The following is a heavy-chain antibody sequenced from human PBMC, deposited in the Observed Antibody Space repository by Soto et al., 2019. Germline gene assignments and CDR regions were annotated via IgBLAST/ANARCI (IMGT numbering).Heavy chain of an antibody. CDR3: ARGSGNSPDYYYYGMDV. J-gene: IGHJ6*02. Sequence: GGSLRLSCAASEFTFSSYDMHWVRQATGKGLEWVSAIGTAGDPYYPGSVKGRFTISRENAKNSLYLQMNSLRAGDTAVYYCARGSGNSPDYYYYGMDVWGQGTTVTVSS. V-gene: IGHV3-13*05. CDR1: EFTFSSYD. CDR2: IGTAGDP. D-gene: IGHD2-15*01.